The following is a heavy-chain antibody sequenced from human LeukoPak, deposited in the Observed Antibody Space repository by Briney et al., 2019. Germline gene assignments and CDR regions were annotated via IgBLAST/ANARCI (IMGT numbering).Heavy chain of an antibody. CDR1: GNYW. Sequence: PGGSLRLSCAASGNYWMHWVRQAPGKGLVWVSHINSDGSRTGYADSVKGRFTISRDNSKNTLSLQMNSLRAEDTAVYYCAKDHSSNFHWYFDLWGRGTLVTVSS. J-gene: IGHJ2*01. CDR2: INSDGSRT. D-gene: IGHD6-13*01. V-gene: IGHV3-74*01. CDR3: AKDHSSNFHWYFDL.